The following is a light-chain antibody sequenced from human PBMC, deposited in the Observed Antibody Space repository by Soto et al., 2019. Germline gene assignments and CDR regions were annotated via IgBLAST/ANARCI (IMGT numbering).Light chain of an antibody. CDR1: SSDVGGYNY. V-gene: IGLV2-14*01. J-gene: IGLJ3*02. CDR3: SSYTSSSTRV. Sequence: QSALTQPASVSGSPGQSSTISCTGTSSDVGGYNYVSWYQQHPGTAPKLMIYEVSNRPSGVSNRFSGSKSGTTASLTISGLQAEEDADYYCSSYTSSSTRVFGGGTQLTVL. CDR2: EVS.